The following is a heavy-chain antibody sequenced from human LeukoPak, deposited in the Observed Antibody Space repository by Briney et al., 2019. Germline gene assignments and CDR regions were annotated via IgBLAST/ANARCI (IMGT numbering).Heavy chain of an antibody. CDR1: SVPINSYH. Sequence: SETLSLNCTVSSVPINSYHWSWIRQPPGQELEGIGCIYNSGNTYYNTSLKSRVTISADTSNTQCSLRLSSVTAADTAVYYCARHTPGTTSDIWGQRTMVTVSS. CDR2: IYNSGNT. D-gene: IGHD1-1*01. V-gene: IGHV4-59*08. CDR3: ARHTPGTTSDI. J-gene: IGHJ3*02.